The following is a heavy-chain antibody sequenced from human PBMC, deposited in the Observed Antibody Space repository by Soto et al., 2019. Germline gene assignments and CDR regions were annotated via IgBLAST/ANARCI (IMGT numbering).Heavy chain of an antibody. CDR2: INAGNGNT. CDR1: GYTFTSYA. V-gene: IGHV1-3*01. J-gene: IGHJ4*02. CDR3: AKVSSSWYAGFFDL. Sequence: ASVKVSCKASGYTFTSYAMHWVRQAPGQRLEWMGWINAGNGNTKYSQKFQGRVTITRDTSASTVYMELNTLRAEDTAVYYCAKVSSSWYAGFFDLWGQGTLVTVSS. D-gene: IGHD6-13*01.